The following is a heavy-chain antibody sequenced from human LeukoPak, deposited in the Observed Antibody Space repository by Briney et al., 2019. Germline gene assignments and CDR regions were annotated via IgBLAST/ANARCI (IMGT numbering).Heavy chain of an antibody. D-gene: IGHD3-22*01. Sequence: PSETLSLTCAVYGGSFSGYYWSWIRQPPGKGQEWIGEINHSGSTNYNPSLKSRVTISVDTSKNQFSLKLSSVTAADTAVYYCATAGRSTMIVDYWGQGTLVTVSS. J-gene: IGHJ4*02. V-gene: IGHV4-34*01. CDR2: INHSGST. CDR1: GGSFSGYY. CDR3: ATAGRSTMIVDY.